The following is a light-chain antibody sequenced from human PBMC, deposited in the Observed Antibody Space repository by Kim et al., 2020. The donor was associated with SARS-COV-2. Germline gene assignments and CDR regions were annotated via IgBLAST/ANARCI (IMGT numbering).Light chain of an antibody. Sequence: SASVGDKVTVTCRASQSISTYVNWYQQKPVKAPKLLMYAASTLQSGVPRRFTGGGSGTDFTLTINSLQPEDFAIYFCQQSYSPPYTFGQGTKLEI. V-gene: IGKV1-39*01. CDR1: QSISTY. CDR2: AAS. J-gene: IGKJ2*01. CDR3: QQSYSPPYT.